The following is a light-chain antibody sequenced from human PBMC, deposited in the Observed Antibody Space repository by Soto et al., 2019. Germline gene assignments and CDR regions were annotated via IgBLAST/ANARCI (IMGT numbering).Light chain of an antibody. Sequence: EILMTQSPATLSVSPGERATVSCRASQSVSSNLAWYQQKPGQAPRLLIYGASSRPTGIPDRFSGSGSGTDFTLTISRLEPEDFAVYYCQQYGSSSTFGQGTRLEIK. CDR3: QQYGSSST. V-gene: IGKV3-20*01. CDR2: GAS. J-gene: IGKJ5*01. CDR1: QSVSSN.